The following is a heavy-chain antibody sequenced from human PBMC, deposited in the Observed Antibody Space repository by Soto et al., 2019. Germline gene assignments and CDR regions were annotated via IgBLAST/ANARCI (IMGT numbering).Heavy chain of an antibody. CDR3: VRGTRDCNTVSCYTPQGSFYYGMDV. J-gene: IGHJ6*02. V-gene: IGHV4-4*07. CDR1: SGSISHYY. CDR2: IFTSGST. Sequence: PSETLSLTCTVSSGSISHYYWSWIRQPAGKGLEWIGRIFTSGSTNYNPSLKGRVTMSIDTAKNQFSLKLSSVTAADTAMYYCVRGTRDCNTVSCYTPQGSFYYGMDVWGHGTTVTVSS. D-gene: IGHD2-2*02.